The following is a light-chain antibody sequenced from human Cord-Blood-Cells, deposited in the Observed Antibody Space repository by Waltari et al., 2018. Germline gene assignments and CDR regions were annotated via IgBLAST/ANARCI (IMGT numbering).Light chain of an antibody. CDR1: SSDVGSYNL. Sequence: QSGLTQPASVSGSPGQSITISCTGTSSDVGSYNLVSWYQQHPGKAPKLMIYEGSKRPSGVSNRFSCSKSGNTASLTISGLQAEDEADYYCCSYAGSSTWVFGGGTKLTVL. V-gene: IGLV2-23*01. CDR3: CSYAGSSTWV. J-gene: IGLJ3*02. CDR2: EGS.